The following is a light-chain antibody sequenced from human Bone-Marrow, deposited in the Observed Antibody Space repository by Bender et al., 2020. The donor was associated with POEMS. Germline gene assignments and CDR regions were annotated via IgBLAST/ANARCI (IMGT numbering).Light chain of an antibody. V-gene: IGLV1-40*01. CDR2: GDS. CDR3: QSYDSDLNGWV. Sequence: QSFLTQPPSVSGAPGQRVAISCTGTSSNIGAGSDVHWYQPLPGRGPKLLISGDSNRPFGVPDRFSGSRSGTSASLAITGLQSEDEAAYFCQSYDSDLNGWVFGGGTKLTVL. J-gene: IGLJ3*02. CDR1: SSNIGAGSD.